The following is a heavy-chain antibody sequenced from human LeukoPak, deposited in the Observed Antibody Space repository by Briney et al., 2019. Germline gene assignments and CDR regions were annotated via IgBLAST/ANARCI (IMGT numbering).Heavy chain of an antibody. J-gene: IGHJ4*02. D-gene: IGHD5-12*01. Sequence: SETLSLTCTVSGGSISGYYWSWIRQPPGKGLEWIGYIYYSGSTNYNPSLKSRVTISVDTSKNQFSLKLSSVTAADTAVYYCARDHSGYSGYDFGYWGQGTLVTVSS. CDR1: GGSISGYY. CDR3: ARDHSGYSGYDFGY. V-gene: IGHV4-59*01. CDR2: IYYSGST.